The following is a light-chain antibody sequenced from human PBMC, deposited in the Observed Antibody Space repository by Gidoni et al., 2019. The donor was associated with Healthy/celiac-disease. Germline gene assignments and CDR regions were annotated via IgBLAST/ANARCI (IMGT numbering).Light chain of an antibody. CDR1: NIGSKN. CDR2: RDS. V-gene: IGLV3-9*01. CDR3: QVWDSSTGV. Sequence: SYELTQPLSVSVALGQSARITCGGNNIGSKNVHWYQQKPCQAPVLVIYRDSNRPSGIPERFSGSNSGNTATLTISRAQAGDEADYYCQVWDSSTGVFGTGTKVTVL. J-gene: IGLJ1*01.